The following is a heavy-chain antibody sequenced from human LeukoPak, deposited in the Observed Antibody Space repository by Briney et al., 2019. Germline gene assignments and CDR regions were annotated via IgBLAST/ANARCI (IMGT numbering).Heavy chain of an antibody. Sequence: SVKVSCKASGGTFSSYAISWVRHAPGQGLEWMGGIIPIFGTANYAQKFQGRVTITTDESTSTAYMELSSLRSEDTAGYYCTRDSYDSSGYFSQDAFNIWCQGTTGTVSS. J-gene: IGHJ3*02. CDR3: TRDSYDSSGYFSQDAFNI. CDR1: GGTFSSYA. D-gene: IGHD3-22*01. CDR2: IIPIFGTA. V-gene: IGHV1-69*05.